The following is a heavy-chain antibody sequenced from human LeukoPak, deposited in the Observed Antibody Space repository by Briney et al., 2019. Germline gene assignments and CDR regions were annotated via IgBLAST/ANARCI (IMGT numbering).Heavy chain of an antibody. J-gene: IGHJ4*02. V-gene: IGHV3-64D*09. D-gene: IGHD3-16*01. CDR3: VNDLTITFGGVSGVFGY. CDR1: GFTFSNYA. Sequence: GGSLRLSCSASGFTFSNYAMHWVRQAPGKGLEYLSAISSGRGDTYYADSVKGRVAFSRDNSKNTLYLQMTSLRAEDTAVYYCVNDLTITFGGVSGVFGYWGQGTLVTV. CDR2: ISSGRGDT.